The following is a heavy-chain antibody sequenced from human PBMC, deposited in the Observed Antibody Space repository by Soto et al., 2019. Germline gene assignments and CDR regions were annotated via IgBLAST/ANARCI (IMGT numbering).Heavy chain of an antibody. CDR1: GYNFISSN. D-gene: IGHD6-19*01. CDR3: ARAVGIAVTGLDL. CDR2: MNPANGNA. J-gene: IGHJ5*02. Sequence: QEQLVQSGAEVKRPGASVKISCRASGYNFISSNINWVRQAAGQRPEWLGGMNPANGNAAFARHFQGRVTMTRDTSTDTAYMELGGPSSGDTAIYYCARAVGIAVTGLDLWGPGTLVTVS. V-gene: IGHV1-8*01.